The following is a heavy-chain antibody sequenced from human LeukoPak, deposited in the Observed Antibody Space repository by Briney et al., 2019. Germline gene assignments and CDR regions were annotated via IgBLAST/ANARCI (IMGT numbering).Heavy chain of an antibody. J-gene: IGHJ4*02. CDR1: GGSISSYY. Sequence: SETLSLTCTVSGGSISSYYWSWIRQPPGKGLEWIGYIYYSGSTNYNPSLKSRVTISVDTSKNQFSLKLSSVTATDTAVYYCARGGGYCSGGGCYWNLRPDYFDYWGQGTLVTVSS. V-gene: IGHV4-59*01. D-gene: IGHD2-15*01. CDR2: IYYSGST. CDR3: ARGGGYCSGGGCYWNLRPDYFDY.